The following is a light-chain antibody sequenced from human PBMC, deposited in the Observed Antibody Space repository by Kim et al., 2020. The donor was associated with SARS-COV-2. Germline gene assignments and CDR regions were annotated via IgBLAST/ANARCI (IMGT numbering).Light chain of an antibody. CDR3: QEYSDFPPT. V-gene: IGKV1-33*01. CDR1: QDIKTY. Sequence: DIQMTQSPSSLSASIGDRVIITCQASQDIKTYLNWYQQKPGKVPNLLIYYASDLKTGVPSRFSGSGSGTDFTFTISSLQPEDVGTYYCQEYSDFPPTFGPGTKVDIK. J-gene: IGKJ3*01. CDR2: YAS.